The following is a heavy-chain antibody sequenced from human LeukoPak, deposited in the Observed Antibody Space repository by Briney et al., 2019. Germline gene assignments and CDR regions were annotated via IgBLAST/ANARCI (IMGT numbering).Heavy chain of an antibody. V-gene: IGHV3-23*01. Sequence: GGSLRHSCAASGFTFVGNAVTWVRQAPGKGLEWVSTISGSGDTYYADSVKGRFTISRDDSKSTLSLQMNSLRAEDTALYYCTKKYYYGSGSYIFHFDHWGQGTPVTVSS. CDR3: TKKYYYGSGSYIFHFDH. CDR1: GFTFVGNA. J-gene: IGHJ4*02. CDR2: ISGSGDT. D-gene: IGHD3-10*01.